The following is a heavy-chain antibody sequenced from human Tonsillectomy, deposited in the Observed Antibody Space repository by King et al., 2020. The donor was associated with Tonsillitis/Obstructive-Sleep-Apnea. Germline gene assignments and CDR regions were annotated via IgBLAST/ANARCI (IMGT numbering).Heavy chain of an antibody. Sequence: VRLVESGGGLVQPGGSLRLSCAASGFTFSSYAMGWVRQAPGEGLEWVSAISASGGSTYYADSVKGRFTISRDNSRNTLYLQMNSLRSEDTAVYYWAKNPQGYCSGGTCYLDVWGKGTTVTVSS. V-gene: IGHV3-23*04. D-gene: IGHD2-15*01. CDR2: ISASGGST. CDR3: AKNPQGYCSGGTCYLDV. J-gene: IGHJ6*03. CDR1: GFTFSSYA.